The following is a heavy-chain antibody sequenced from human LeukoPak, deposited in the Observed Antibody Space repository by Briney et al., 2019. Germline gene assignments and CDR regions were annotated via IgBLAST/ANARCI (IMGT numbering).Heavy chain of an antibody. CDR1: GFTFSSYG. CDR2: ISYDGSNK. D-gene: IGHD3-10*01. V-gene: IGHV3-30*03. Sequence: GGSLRLSCAASGFTFSSYGMHWVRQAPGKGLEWVAVISYDGSNKYYADSVKGRFSISRDSADNSLYLQMSSLRGEDTALYHCARYMVRELAGPIDYWGQGTLVTVSS. CDR3: ARYMVRELAGPIDY. J-gene: IGHJ4*02.